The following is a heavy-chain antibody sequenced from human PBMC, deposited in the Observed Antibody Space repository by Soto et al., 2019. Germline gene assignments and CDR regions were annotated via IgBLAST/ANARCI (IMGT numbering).Heavy chain of an antibody. CDR3: ARLPYYDTPPVTFDI. V-gene: IGHV4-4*08. CDR1: GGSISSYY. J-gene: IGHJ3*02. D-gene: IGHD3-22*01. Sequence: SETLSLTCTVSGGSISSYYWSWIRQPPGKGLEWIGYIYSTVSTHYNPSLKSRVTISVDTSKNQFSLKLNSVTAADTAVYYCARLPYYDTPPVTFDIWGQGAMVTVSS. CDR2: IYSTVST.